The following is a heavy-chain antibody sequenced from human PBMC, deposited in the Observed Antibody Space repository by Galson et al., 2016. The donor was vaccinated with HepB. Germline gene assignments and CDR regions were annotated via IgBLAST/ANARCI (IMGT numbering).Heavy chain of an antibody. Sequence: SLRLSCAASGFTFSSYAMNWVRQAPGKGLEWVSAISGSGVSTFYADSVKGRFTISRDNSKNTLSLQMNSLRAEDTAAYYCATDLSWGIAAAGYYYYYYGMDVWGQGTTVTVSS. D-gene: IGHD6-13*01. CDR3: ATDLSWGIAAAGYYYYYYGMDV. V-gene: IGHV3-23*01. J-gene: IGHJ6*02. CDR2: ISGSGVST. CDR1: GFTFSSYA.